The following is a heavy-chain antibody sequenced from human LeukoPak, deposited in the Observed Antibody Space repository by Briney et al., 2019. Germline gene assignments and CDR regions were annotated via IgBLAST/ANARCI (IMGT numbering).Heavy chain of an antibody. Sequence: GMSLSLSCAASGFTFSSYRMHWLRQAPGKGLEGVTVMWYDGINKYYADSVKGRFTISRDNSKNTLYLQMNSLRAEDTAVYYCARGYGSGSYYNVDYWGQGTLVTVSS. J-gene: IGHJ4*02. CDR2: MWYDGINK. CDR1: GFTFSSYR. D-gene: IGHD3-10*01. CDR3: ARGYGSGSYYNVDY. V-gene: IGHV3-33*01.